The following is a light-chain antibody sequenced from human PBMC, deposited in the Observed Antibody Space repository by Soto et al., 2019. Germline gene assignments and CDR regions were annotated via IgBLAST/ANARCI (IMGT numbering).Light chain of an antibody. V-gene: IGLV2-14*01. J-gene: IGLJ1*01. Sequence: QSVLTQPASVSGSPGQSITISCTGTSSDVGGYNYVSWYQQHPGKAPKLMIYEVSNRPSGVSNRFSGSKSGNTAPLTISGLQTEDEADYYCSSYTSSSIPYVFGTGTKVTVL. CDR3: SSYTSSSIPYV. CDR2: EVS. CDR1: SSDVGGYNY.